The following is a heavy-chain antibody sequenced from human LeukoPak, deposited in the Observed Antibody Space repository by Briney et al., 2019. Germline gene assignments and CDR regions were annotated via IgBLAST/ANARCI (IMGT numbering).Heavy chain of an antibody. CDR1: EYTLTGYY. V-gene: IGHV1-2*06. D-gene: IGHD1-1*01. Sequence: ASVKVSCKASEYTLTGYYMHWVRQAPGQGLEWMGRINPNSGGTNYAQKFQDRVTMTRDTSISTAYMELNSLRSEDTAVYYCARTAPYAGSWNAKANSYYFDYWGQGSLVTVSS. CDR3: ARTAPYAGSWNAKANSYYFDY. J-gene: IGHJ4*02. CDR2: INPNSGGT.